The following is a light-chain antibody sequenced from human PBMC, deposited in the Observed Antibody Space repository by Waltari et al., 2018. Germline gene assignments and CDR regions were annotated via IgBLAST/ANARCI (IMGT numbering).Light chain of an antibody. J-gene: IGLJ2*01. CDR2: QTR. CDR1: YLPRKI. V-gene: IGLV3-1*01. Sequence: SNELTQPQSVSVFPGQTAIITCSGQYLPRKIVSWFPQRPGQSPVVVFLQTRERPSGIPERYSGSISGNTATLAISGTQETDEGDYFCEMWDNSVVIFGGGTKLTVL. CDR3: EMWDNSVVI.